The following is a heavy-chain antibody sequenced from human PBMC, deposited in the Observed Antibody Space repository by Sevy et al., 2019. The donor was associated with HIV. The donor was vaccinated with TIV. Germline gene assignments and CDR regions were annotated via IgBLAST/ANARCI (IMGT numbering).Heavy chain of an antibody. J-gene: IGHJ6*02. CDR3: ARETIGSGSYYLYYYYGMDV. Sequence: ASVKVSCKASGYTFTSYAMHWVRQDPGQRLEWMGWINAGNGNTKYSQKFQGRVTITRDTSASTAYMELSSLRSEDTAVYYCARETIGSGSYYLYYYYGMDVWGQGTTVTVSS. V-gene: IGHV1-3*01. D-gene: IGHD3-10*01. CDR2: INAGNGNT. CDR1: GYTFTSYA.